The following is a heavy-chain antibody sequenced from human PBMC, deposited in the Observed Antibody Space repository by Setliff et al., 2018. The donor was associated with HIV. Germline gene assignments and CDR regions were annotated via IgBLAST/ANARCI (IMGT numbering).Heavy chain of an antibody. J-gene: IGHJ5*02. CDR1: GGSITGHY. CDR3: ARGISTNAYWHGAPYNWFDP. Sequence: PSETLSLTCTVSGGSITGHYWSWIRQPPGKGPEWIGYISYSGISNYNPSLKSRVTISVDTSKNQFSLKLSSVTAADTAIYYCARGISTNAYWHGAPYNWFDPWGQGILVTVSS. D-gene: IGHD3-16*01. CDR2: ISYSGIS. V-gene: IGHV4-59*11.